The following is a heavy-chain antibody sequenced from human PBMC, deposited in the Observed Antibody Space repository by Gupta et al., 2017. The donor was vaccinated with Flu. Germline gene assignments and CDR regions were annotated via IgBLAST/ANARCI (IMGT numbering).Heavy chain of an antibody. V-gene: IGHV1-2*06. CDR3: ARVGYCSTTSCYEPFDS. Sequence: PGQGLEWMGRMNPNSGGTKYAQRFQGRVSMTRDTSIKTAYMELSSLGSDDTAVYYCARVGYCSTTSCYEPFDSWGQGTLLTVSS. D-gene: IGHD2-2*01. J-gene: IGHJ4*02. CDR2: MNPNSGGT.